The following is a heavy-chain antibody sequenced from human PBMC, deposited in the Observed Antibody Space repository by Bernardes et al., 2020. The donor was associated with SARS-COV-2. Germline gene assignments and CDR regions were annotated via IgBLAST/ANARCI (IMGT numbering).Heavy chain of an antibody. CDR3: ARGESSGYRIDY. J-gene: IGHJ4*02. CDR1: GFTFSSYW. CDR2: IKSDGSTT. Sequence: GWSLRLSCAASGFTFSSYWMHWVRQVPGRGLVWLSRIKSDGSTTNYADPVKGRFTISRDNAKNTLWLQMNSLRDEDTAMYYCARGESSGYRIDYWGPGTLVTVSS. V-gene: IGHV3-74*01. D-gene: IGHD6-25*01.